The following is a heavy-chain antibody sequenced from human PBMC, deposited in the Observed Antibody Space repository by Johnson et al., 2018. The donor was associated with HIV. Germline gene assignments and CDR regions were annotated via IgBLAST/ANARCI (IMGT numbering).Heavy chain of an antibody. Sequence: VQLVESGGGLVQPGGSLRLSCAASGFTVRSNYMSWVRQAPGKGLEWVSIIYSGGSTYYADSVTGRFTISRDNAKNSLYLQMNSLRAEDTALYYCAKDSSQSRAAGTGAFDIWGQGTMVTVSS. D-gene: IGHD6-13*01. CDR2: IYSGGST. CDR1: GFTVRSNY. CDR3: AKDSSQSRAAGTGAFDI. J-gene: IGHJ3*02. V-gene: IGHV3-66*01.